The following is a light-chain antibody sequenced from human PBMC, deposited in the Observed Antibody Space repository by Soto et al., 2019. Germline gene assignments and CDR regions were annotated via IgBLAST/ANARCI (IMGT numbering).Light chain of an antibody. J-gene: IGKJ2*01. CDR2: AAS. Sequence: DIQITQSPSSLSASVGDIVTITCRASQSISSYLNWYQQKPGKAPKLLIYAASSLQSGVPSRFSGSGSGTDLTLTISSLQPEDFATYYCQQSYSTPYTFGQGTKVDI. CDR3: QQSYSTPYT. V-gene: IGKV1-39*01. CDR1: QSISSY.